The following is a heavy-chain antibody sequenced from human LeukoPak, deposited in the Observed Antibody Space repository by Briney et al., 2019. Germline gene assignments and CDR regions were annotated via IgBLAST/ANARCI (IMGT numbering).Heavy chain of an antibody. CDR1: GYSISSGYY. V-gene: IGHV4-38-2*01. CDR3: ASEYSSGQIDN. J-gene: IGHJ4*02. D-gene: IGHD6-19*01. CDR2: IYHSGST. Sequence: PSETLSLTCAVSGYSISSGYYWGWIRQPPGKGLEWIGSIYHSGSTYYNPSLKSRVTISVDTSKNQFSLKLSSVTAADTAVYYCASEYSSGQIDNWGQGTLVTVSS.